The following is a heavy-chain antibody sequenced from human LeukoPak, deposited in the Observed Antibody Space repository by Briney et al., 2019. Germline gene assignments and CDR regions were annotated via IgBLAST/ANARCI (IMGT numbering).Heavy chain of an antibody. Sequence: GESLTISCKASGYTFTNFWISWVRQMPGKGLEWMGRIDPSDSYSNYNPSFQGHVTISTDKSISTAYLQWSSLKASDTAMYYCARHLVRGLEIDYWGQGTLVTVSS. J-gene: IGHJ4*02. CDR2: IDPSDSYS. CDR3: ARHLVRGLEIDY. V-gene: IGHV5-10-1*01. CDR1: GYTFTNFW. D-gene: IGHD3-10*01.